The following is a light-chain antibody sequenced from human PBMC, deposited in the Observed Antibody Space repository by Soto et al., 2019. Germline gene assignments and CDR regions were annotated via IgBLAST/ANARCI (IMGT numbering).Light chain of an antibody. CDR3: CSYSGTYSSFV. J-gene: IGLJ7*01. Sequence: QSALTQPRSVSGSPGQSVTISCTGTSSDVGGYNYVSWYQEHPGRAPKLMIYDVSIRPSGVPDRFSGSKSGNTASLTISGLLAEDEDDDYCCSYSGTYSSFVFGSGTQLTVL. V-gene: IGLV2-11*01. CDR2: DVS. CDR1: SSDVGGYNY.